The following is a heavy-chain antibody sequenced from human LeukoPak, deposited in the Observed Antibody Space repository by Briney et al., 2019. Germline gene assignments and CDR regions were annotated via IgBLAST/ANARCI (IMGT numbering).Heavy chain of an antibody. D-gene: IGHD3-22*01. CDR3: ARDGYYYDSSGYLLDY. CDR1: GGSISSSSYY. CDR2: IHYSGST. V-gene: IGHV4-39*07. J-gene: IGHJ4*02. Sequence: SETLSLTCTVSGGSISSSSYYWGWIRQPPGKGLEWIGSIHYSGSTNYNPSLKSRVTISVDTSKNQFSLKLSSVTAADTAVYYCARDGYYYDSSGYLLDYWGQGTLVTVSS.